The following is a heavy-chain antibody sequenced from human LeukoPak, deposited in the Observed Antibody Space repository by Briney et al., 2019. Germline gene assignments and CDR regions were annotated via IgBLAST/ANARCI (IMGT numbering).Heavy chain of an antibody. CDR2: ISSSSNYI. CDR3: ARGYCSSTSCSLQYYYYYMDV. CDR1: GFTFSTYN. V-gene: IGHV3-21*04. Sequence: GGSLRLSCAASGFTFSTYNMNWVRQAPGKGLEWVSSISSSSNYIYYADSVKGRFTISRDNAKNSLYLQMNSLRAEDTALYYCARGYCSSTSCSLQYYYYYMDVWGKGTTVTVSS. J-gene: IGHJ6*03. D-gene: IGHD2-2*01.